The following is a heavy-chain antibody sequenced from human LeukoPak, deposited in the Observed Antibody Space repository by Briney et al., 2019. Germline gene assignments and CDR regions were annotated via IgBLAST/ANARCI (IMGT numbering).Heavy chain of an antibody. CDR3: ARGKCYDFWSGYCGSSYYYYYYGMDV. V-gene: IGHV1-8*01. CDR2: MNPNSGNT. Sequence: ASVMVSFKASGYTFTSYDINWVRQATGQGLERMGWMNPNSGNTGYAQKFQGRVTITRNTSISTAYMELSSLRSEDTAVYYCARGKCYDFWSGYCGSSYYYYYYGMDVWGQGTTVTVSS. D-gene: IGHD3-3*01. J-gene: IGHJ6*02. CDR1: GYTFTSYD.